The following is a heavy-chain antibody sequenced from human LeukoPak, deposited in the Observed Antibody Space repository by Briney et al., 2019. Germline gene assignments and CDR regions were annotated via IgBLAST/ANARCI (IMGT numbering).Heavy chain of an antibody. D-gene: IGHD5-24*01. CDR3: ASHPLRRDGYNSSGVGGFDY. Sequence: SETLSLTCTVSGGSISSSSYCWGWIRQPPGKGLEWIGSIYYSGSTYYNPSLKSRVTISVDTSRNQFSLKLSSVTAADTAVYYCASHPLRRDGYNSSGVGGFDYWGQGTLVTVSS. V-gene: IGHV4-39*07. CDR2: IYYSGST. J-gene: IGHJ4*02. CDR1: GGSISSSSYC.